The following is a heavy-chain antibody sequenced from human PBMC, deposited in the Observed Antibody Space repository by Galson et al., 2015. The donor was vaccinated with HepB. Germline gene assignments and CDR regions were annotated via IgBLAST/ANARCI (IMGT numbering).Heavy chain of an antibody. Sequence: LRLSCAASGFTFKNYGMHWVRQAPGKGREWVAVIWYDGSDKNYADSVKGRFTIARDNSKNTQYLKMNSLRAEDTGIYYCARDVYVVGSRFNYWGQGTLVTVSS. CDR2: IWYDGSDK. V-gene: IGHV3-33*01. D-gene: IGHD3-16*01. J-gene: IGHJ4*02. CDR1: GFTFKNYG. CDR3: ARDVYVVGSRFNY.